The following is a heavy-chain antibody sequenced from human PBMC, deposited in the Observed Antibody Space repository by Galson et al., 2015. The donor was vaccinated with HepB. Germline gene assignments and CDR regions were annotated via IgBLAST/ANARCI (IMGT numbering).Heavy chain of an antibody. Sequence: SLRLSCAASGFTFSHYSMNWVRQAPGKGLEWVSSISSSGSYIYQSDSVKGRFTISRDNAKNSLYLQMSSLRAEDTAVYYCARGGSDIVVVTTLFGADYWGQGTLVTVSS. V-gene: IGHV3-21*01. D-gene: IGHD3-22*01. J-gene: IGHJ4*02. CDR2: ISSSGSYI. CDR3: ARGGSDIVVVTTLFGADY. CDR1: GFTFSHYS.